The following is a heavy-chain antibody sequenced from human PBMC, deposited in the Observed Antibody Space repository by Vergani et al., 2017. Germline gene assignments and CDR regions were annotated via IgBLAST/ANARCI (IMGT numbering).Heavy chain of an antibody. CDR3: ARVVHVVAVTGEGPSRDV. J-gene: IGHJ2*01. CDR1: GTSISGSSDY. Sequence: QLQLQESGPGLLKPSETLSLTCSVSGTSISGSSDYWGWLRQPPGKGLEWIGSIFYTGTSYSNPSLERPAPNSVDTSKNQFSLKLRSVTAADTAVYYCARVVHVVAVTGEGPSRDVWGRGTLVTVSS. V-gene: IGHV4-39*01. CDR2: IFYTGTS. D-gene: IGHD2-21*02.